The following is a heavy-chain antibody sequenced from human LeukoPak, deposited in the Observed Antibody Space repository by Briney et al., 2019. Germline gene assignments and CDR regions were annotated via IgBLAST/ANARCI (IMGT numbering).Heavy chain of an antibody. J-gene: IGHJ4*02. CDR2: IYYSGST. CDR3: ARRGYCSSTSCYGRYYFDY. CDR1: GGSISSYY. D-gene: IGHD2-2*01. V-gene: IGHV4-59*08. Sequence: AEPLSLTYSVSGGSISSYYWSWIRQPPEKALEWMGYIYYSGSTNYNPSLKSRVTISVDTSTNQFSLKLSSVTAADTAVYYCARRGYCSSTSCYGRYYFDYWGQGTLVTISS.